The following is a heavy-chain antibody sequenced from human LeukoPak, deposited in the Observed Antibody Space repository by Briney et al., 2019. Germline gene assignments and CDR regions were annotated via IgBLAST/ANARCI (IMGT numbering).Heavy chain of an antibody. J-gene: IGHJ6*03. CDR2: IYYSGST. D-gene: IGHD3-3*01. CDR1: GGSISGYY. CDR3: ARVNYDFWSGYYYYYYYMDV. Sequence: KPSETLSLTCTVSGGSISGYYWSSIRQPPGKGLEWIGYIYYSGSTNYNPSLKSRVTISVDTSKNQFSLKLSSVTAADTAVYYCARVNYDFWSGYYYYYYYMDVWGKGTTVTVSS. V-gene: IGHV4-59*01.